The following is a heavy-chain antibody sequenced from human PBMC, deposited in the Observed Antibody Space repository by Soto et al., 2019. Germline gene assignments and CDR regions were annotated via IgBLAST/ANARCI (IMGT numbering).Heavy chain of an antibody. J-gene: IGHJ4*02. CDR2: IPYDGSNE. V-gene: IGHV3-30*18. CDR3: AKGGNGSGNLLVY. D-gene: IGHD3-3*01. CDR1: GFTFSSYD. Sequence: QMHLVESGGGVVQPGRSLRLSCAASGFTFSSYDMHWVRQAPGKGLEWVAVIPYDGSNEYYADSVKGRFTISRDLTKNTLYLQMNSLRTEDTAVYYCAKGGNGSGNLLVYWGQGTLVTVSS.